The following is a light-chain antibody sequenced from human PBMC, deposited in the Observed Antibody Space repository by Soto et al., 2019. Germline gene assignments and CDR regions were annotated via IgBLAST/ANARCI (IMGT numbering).Light chain of an antibody. CDR1: QSVSSSY. CDR3: QHYGSSPRT. V-gene: IGKV3-20*01. CDR2: GVS. J-gene: IGKJ5*01. Sequence: EIVLTQSPGTLPLSPGERVTLSCRASQSVSSSYLAWYQQKPGQAPRLLIYGVSSRATGIPDRFRGSGSGTEFTLTISRLEPEDFAVYYCQHYGSSPRTFGQGTGLEIK.